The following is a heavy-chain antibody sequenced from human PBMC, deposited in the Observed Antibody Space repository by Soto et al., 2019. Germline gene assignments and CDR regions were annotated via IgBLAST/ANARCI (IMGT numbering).Heavy chain of an antibody. Sequence: GGSLRLPCAASGFTFSSYGMHWVRQAPGKGLEWVAVIWYDGSNKYYADSVKGRFTISRDNSKNTLYLQMNSLRAEDTAVYYCARAPLRRGLRGWFDPWGQGTLVTVSS. CDR1: GFTFSSYG. V-gene: IGHV3-33*01. CDR3: ARAPLRRGLRGWFDP. CDR2: IWYDGSNK. D-gene: IGHD3-10*01. J-gene: IGHJ5*02.